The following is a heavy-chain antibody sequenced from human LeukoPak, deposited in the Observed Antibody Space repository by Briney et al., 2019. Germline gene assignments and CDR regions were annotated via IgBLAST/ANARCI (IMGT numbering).Heavy chain of an antibody. CDR1: GFTFSNYD. V-gene: IGHV3-23*01. J-gene: IGHJ4*02. D-gene: IGHD1-26*01. CDR2: ISGSGGST. CDR3: AKDRNSGTYYDH. Sequence: GGSLRLSCAASGFTFSNYDMSWVRQAPGKGLEWVSAISGSGGSTYYADSVKGRFNISRDNSKNTLYLQMNSLRAEDTAVYYCAKDRNSGTYYDHWGQGTLVTVSS.